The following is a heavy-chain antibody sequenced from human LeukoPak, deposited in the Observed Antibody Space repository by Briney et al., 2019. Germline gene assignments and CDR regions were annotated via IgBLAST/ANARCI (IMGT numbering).Heavy chain of an antibody. J-gene: IGHJ4*02. V-gene: IGHV4-59*12. CDR3: ARGDFWSGYSDFDY. D-gene: IGHD3-3*01. CDR2: IYYSGST. CDR1: GGSISSYY. Sequence: SETLSLTCTVSGGSISSYYWSWIRQPPGKGLEWIGYIYYSGSTNYKPSLKSRATISVDTSKNQFSLKLSSVTAADTAVYYCARGDFWSGYSDFDYWGQGTLVTVSS.